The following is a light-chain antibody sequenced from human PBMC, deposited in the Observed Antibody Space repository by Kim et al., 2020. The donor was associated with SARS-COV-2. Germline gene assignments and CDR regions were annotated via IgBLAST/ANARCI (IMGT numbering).Light chain of an antibody. Sequence: LSPGERATHSCRASQSISTYLAWYQQKPGQPPRLLIHDATNRATGIPARFSGSGSGTDFTLTISSLEPEDFAVYYCQQRDSWPLTFGGGTKVDIK. CDR2: DAT. CDR1: QSISTY. J-gene: IGKJ4*01. V-gene: IGKV3-11*01. CDR3: QQRDSWPLT.